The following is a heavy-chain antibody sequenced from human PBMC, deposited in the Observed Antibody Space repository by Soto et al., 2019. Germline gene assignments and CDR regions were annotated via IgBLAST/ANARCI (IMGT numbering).Heavy chain of an antibody. J-gene: IGHJ6*02. CDR2: INPNSGGT. D-gene: IGHD2-2*01. CDR1: GYTFTGYY. Sequence: QVQLVQSGAEVKKPGASVKVSYKASGYTFTGYYMHWVRQAPGQGLEWMGWINPNSGGTNYAQKFQGWVTMTRDTSFSTAYMELSRLRSDDTAVSYCARGGGDIVVVPAAPHYYYYGMDVWGQGTAVTVSS. CDR3: ARGGGDIVVVPAAPHYYYYGMDV. V-gene: IGHV1-2*04.